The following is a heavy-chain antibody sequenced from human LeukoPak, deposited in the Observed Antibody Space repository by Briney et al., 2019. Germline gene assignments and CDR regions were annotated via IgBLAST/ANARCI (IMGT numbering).Heavy chain of an antibody. CDR1: GFTFSSYS. Sequence: GGSLRLSCAASGFTFSSYSMNWVRQAPGKGLEWVSSISSSSSYIYYADSVKGRFTISRDNAKNSLYLQMNSLRAEDTAVYYCARDIGATNWFDPWGQGTLVTVSS. J-gene: IGHJ5*02. CDR2: ISSSSSYI. V-gene: IGHV3-21*01. D-gene: IGHD1-26*01. CDR3: ARDIGATNWFDP.